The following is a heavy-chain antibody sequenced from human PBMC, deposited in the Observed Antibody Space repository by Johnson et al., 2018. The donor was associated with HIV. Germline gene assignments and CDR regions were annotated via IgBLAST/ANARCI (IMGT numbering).Heavy chain of an antibody. J-gene: IGHJ3*02. V-gene: IGHV3-30-3*01. CDR3: ARVSGLTFGAFDI. Sequence: QMQLVESGGGVVQPGRSLRLSCAASGFTFSSYAMHWVRQAPGKGLEWVAVISYDGSNKYYADSVKGRFTISRDNAKKSLFLQMNSLRAGDTAVYYCARVSGLTFGAFDIWGQGTMVTVSS. CDR2: ISYDGSNK. CDR1: GFTFSSYA. D-gene: IGHD3-22*01.